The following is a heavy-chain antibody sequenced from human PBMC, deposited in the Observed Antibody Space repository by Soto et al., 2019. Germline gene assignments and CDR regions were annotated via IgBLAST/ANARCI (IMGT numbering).Heavy chain of an antibody. CDR3: ARSSLEGVSVADTAYYFDY. J-gene: IGHJ4*02. V-gene: IGHV4-34*01. CDR1: GGSFSGYY. CDR2: INHSGST. D-gene: IGHD6-19*01. Sequence: SQTLSFTCAVYGGSFSGYYWSWIRQPPRNGLEWIGEINHSGSTNYNPSLKSRVTISVDTSKNQFSLKLRSVTAADTAVYYCARSSLEGVSVADTAYYFDYWGQGALVTIFS.